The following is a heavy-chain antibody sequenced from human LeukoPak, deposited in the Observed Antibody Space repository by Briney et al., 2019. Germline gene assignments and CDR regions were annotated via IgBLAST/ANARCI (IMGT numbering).Heavy chain of an antibody. CDR1: GGSISSYC. CDR2: ISYSGST. Sequence: PSETLSLTCTVSGGSISSYCWSWVRQPPGKGLEWIGYISYSGSTSNNPSLKGRVTISVDTSKNQFSLKMTSVTAADTAVYYCARGPKYGDVWGQGTVVTVSS. V-gene: IGHV4-59*01. J-gene: IGHJ3*01. CDR3: ARGPKYGDV. D-gene: IGHD2-8*01.